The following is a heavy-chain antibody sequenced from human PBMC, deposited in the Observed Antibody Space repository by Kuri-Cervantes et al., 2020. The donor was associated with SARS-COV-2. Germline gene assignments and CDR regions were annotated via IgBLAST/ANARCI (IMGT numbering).Heavy chain of an antibody. D-gene: IGHD2-2*01. V-gene: IGHV4-34*01. Sequence: ESLKISCAVYGGSFSGYYWSWIRQPPGKGLEWIGEINHSGSTNYNPSLKSRVTISVDTSKNQFSLKLSSVTAADTAVYYCARQDLLDCSSTSCSFDAFDIWGQGTMVTVSS. CDR2: INHSGST. J-gene: IGHJ3*02. CDR3: ARQDLLDCSSTSCSFDAFDI. CDR1: GGSFSGYY.